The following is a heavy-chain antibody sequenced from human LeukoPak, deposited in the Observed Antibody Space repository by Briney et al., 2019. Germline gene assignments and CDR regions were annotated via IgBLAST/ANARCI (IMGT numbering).Heavy chain of an antibody. Sequence: SETLSLTCAVYGGSFSGYYWSWIRQPPGKGLEWIGEINHSGSTNYNPSLKSRVTISVDTSKNQFSLKLSSVTAADTAVYYCARGNSSSCWFDPWGQGTLVTVSP. J-gene: IGHJ5*02. V-gene: IGHV4-34*01. CDR2: INHSGST. CDR3: ARGNSSSCWFDP. D-gene: IGHD6-13*01. CDR1: GGSFSGYY.